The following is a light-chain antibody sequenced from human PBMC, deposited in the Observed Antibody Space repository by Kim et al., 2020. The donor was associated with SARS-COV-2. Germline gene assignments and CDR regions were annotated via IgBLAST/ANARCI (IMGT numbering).Light chain of an antibody. CDR2: KDS. CDR3: QAWDSSTHNYV. Sequence: PGQTARITCSGDAWTKQYAYWYQQKPGQAPVLVIYKDSERPSGLPERFSGSNSGNTATLTISGTQAMDEADYYCQAWDSSTHNYVFGAGTKVTVL. V-gene: IGLV3-1*01. CDR1: AWTKQY. J-gene: IGLJ1*01.